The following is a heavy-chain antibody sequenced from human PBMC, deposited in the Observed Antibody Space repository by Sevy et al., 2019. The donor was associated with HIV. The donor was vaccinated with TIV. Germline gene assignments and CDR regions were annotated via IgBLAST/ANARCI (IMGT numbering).Heavy chain of an antibody. CDR2: ISYDGSNK. D-gene: IGHD5-18*01. CDR3: ARVPRDTATGVSYFDY. J-gene: IGHJ4*02. V-gene: IGHV3-30-3*01. CDR1: GFTFSSYA. Sequence: GGSLRLSCAASGFTFSSYAMHWVRQAPGKGLEWVAVISYDGSNKYYADSVKGRFTSSRDNSKNTLYLQMNSLRAEDTAVYYCARVPRDTATGVSYFDYWGQGTLVTVSS.